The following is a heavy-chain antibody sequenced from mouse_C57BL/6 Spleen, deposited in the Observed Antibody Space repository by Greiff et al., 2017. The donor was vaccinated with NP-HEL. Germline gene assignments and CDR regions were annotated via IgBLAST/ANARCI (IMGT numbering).Heavy chain of an antibody. CDR1: GFTFSDYG. Sequence: EVQGVESGGGLVKPGGSLKLSCAASGFTFSDYGMHWVRQAPEKGLEWVAYISSGSSTIYYADTVKGRFTISRDNAKNTLFLQMTSLRSEDTAMYYCARSWYYGGDYWGQGTTLTVSS. CDR3: ARSWYYGGDY. J-gene: IGHJ2*01. CDR2: ISSGSSTI. V-gene: IGHV5-17*01. D-gene: IGHD1-2*01.